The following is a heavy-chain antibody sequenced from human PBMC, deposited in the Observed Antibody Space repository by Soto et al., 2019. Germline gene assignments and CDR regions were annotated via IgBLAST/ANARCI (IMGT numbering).Heavy chain of an antibody. J-gene: IGHJ4*02. CDR2: IRSKANSYAT. V-gene: IGHV3-73*01. CDR3: TRQTDCGGECYRHDF. Sequence: PGGSRRLSCGASGFTFSVTAMHWGGQASGKGLEWVGRIRSKANSYATAYAASVKGRFTISRDDSKNTAYLQMNSLKTEDTAVYYCTRQTDCGGECYRHDFWGQGTMVTVSS. D-gene: IGHD2-21*01. CDR1: GFTFSVTA.